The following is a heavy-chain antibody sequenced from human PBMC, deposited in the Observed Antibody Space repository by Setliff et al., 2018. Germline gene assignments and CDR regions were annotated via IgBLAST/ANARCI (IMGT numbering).Heavy chain of an antibody. CDR3: ARSVARFLEWLSLPAGGADAFDI. Sequence: PSETLSLTCTVSGGSISSYYWSWIRQPPGKGLEWIGSIYYSGSTYYNPSLKSRVTISVDTSKNQFSLKLSSVTAADTAVYYCARSVARFLEWLSLPAGGADAFDIWGQGTMVTVSS. V-gene: IGHV4-59*05. CDR1: GGSISSYY. D-gene: IGHD3-3*01. CDR2: IYYSGST. J-gene: IGHJ3*02.